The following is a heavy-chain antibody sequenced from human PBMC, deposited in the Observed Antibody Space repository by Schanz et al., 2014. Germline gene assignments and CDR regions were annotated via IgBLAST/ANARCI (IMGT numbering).Heavy chain of an antibody. Sequence: QVQLVESGGGVVQPGRSLRLSCAGSGFSFSDYGMHWVRQAPGRGLEWVAVISYHGSERYYADSVKGRFTISRDNSKNTLYLQMNSLKTEDTAVYYCARSPRMDVWGQGTMVTVSS. CDR2: ISYHGSER. CDR3: ARSPRMDV. J-gene: IGHJ6*02. CDR1: GFSFSDYG. V-gene: IGHV3-30*03.